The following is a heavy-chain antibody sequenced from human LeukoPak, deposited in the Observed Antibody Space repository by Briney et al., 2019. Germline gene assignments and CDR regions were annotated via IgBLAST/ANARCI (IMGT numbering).Heavy chain of an antibody. CDR3: AKDREVVVVPAFYHNYYSGMDV. Sequence: GGSLRLSCAASGFTFSNYAMNWVRLAPGKGLEWVSTISGSGGSTYYADSVKGRFTISRDNSKNILYLQMNSLRAEDTALYSCAKDREVVVVPAFYHNYYSGMDVWGQGATVTVSS. CDR1: GFTFSNYA. V-gene: IGHV3-23*01. D-gene: IGHD2-2*01. J-gene: IGHJ6*02. CDR2: ISGSGGST.